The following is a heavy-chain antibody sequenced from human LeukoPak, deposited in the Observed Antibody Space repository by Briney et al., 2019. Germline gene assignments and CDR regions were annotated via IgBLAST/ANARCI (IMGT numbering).Heavy chain of an antibody. V-gene: IGHV4-59*01. D-gene: IGHD3-3*01. J-gene: IGHJ4*02. CDR3: VRSDDFWSGYYGY. CDR2: IFYSGST. CDR1: GGSIGSYC. Sequence: SETLSLTCTVSGGSIGSYCWSWIRQPPGKGLEWIGYIFYSGSTNYNPSLKSRVTISVDTSKNQFSLKLSSVTAADTAVYYCVRSDDFWSGYYGYWGQGTLVTVSS.